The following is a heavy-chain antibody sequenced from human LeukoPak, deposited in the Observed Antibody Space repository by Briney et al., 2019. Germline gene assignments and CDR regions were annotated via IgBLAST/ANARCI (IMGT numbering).Heavy chain of an antibody. Sequence: SVKVSCKASGGTFSSYAISWVRQAPGQGLEWMGRIIPILGIANYAQKFQGRVTITADKSTSTAYMELSSLRSEDTAVYYCAREPFVDYDFWSGYFDYWGQGTLVTVSS. D-gene: IGHD3-3*01. V-gene: IGHV1-69*04. J-gene: IGHJ4*02. CDR1: GGTFSSYA. CDR3: AREPFVDYDFWSGYFDY. CDR2: IIPILGIA.